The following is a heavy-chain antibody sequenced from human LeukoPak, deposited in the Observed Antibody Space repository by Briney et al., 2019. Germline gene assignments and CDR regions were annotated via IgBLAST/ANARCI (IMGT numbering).Heavy chain of an antibody. J-gene: IGHJ4*02. Sequence: GGSLRLSRAVSGFTFSSYAMSWVRQAPGKGLEWVSAISGSGGSTYYADSVKGRFTISRDNSKNTLYLQMNSLRAEDTAVYYCAKLFVPAATGAYFDYWGQGTLVTVSS. CDR1: GFTFSSYA. CDR3: AKLFVPAATGAYFDY. D-gene: IGHD2-2*01. CDR2: ISGSGGST. V-gene: IGHV3-23*01.